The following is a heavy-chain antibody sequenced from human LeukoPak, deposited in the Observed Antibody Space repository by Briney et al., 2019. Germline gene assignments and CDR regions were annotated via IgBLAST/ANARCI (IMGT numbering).Heavy chain of an antibody. J-gene: IGHJ5*02. D-gene: IGHD3-10*01. CDR3: ARGAKFRSYGSGTYYTSLPFDP. CDR1: GYTFTSYT. V-gene: IGHV1-3*03. CDR2: INTGNGNT. Sequence: ASVKVSFTASGYTFTSYTMHWVRQAPGQRLEWMGWINTGNGNTKYSQEFQGRVTITRDTSASTAYMELSSLRSEDMAVYYCARGAKFRSYGSGTYYTSLPFDPWGQGTLVTVSS.